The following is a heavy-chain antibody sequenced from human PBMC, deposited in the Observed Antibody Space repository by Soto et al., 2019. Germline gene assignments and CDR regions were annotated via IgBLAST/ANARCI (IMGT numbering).Heavy chain of an antibody. CDR1: GGSISSSSYY. J-gene: IGHJ6*02. CDR3: ASGYDILTGYPRGDYYGMDV. Sequence: QLQLQESGPGLVKPSETLSLTCTVSGGSISSSSYYWGWIRQPPGKGLEGIGSIYYSGSTYYNPSLKSRVTISVDTSKNQFSLKLSSVTAADTAVYYCASGYDILTGYPRGDYYGMDVWGQGTTVTVSS. D-gene: IGHD3-9*01. V-gene: IGHV4-39*01. CDR2: IYYSGST.